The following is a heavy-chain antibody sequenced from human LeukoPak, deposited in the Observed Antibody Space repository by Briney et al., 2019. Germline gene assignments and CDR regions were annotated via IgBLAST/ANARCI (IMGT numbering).Heavy chain of an antibody. CDR1: GFTFDDYA. Sequence: PGRSLRLSCAASGFTFDDYAMHWVRQAPGKGLEWVSGISWNSGSIGYADSVKGRFTISRDNAKNSLYLQMNSLRAEDMALYYCARSLTTVLRYFDWLQLNPYFDYWGQGTLVTVSS. CDR2: ISWNSGSI. D-gene: IGHD3-9*01. V-gene: IGHV3-9*03. CDR3: ARSLTTVLRYFDWLQLNPYFDY. J-gene: IGHJ4*02.